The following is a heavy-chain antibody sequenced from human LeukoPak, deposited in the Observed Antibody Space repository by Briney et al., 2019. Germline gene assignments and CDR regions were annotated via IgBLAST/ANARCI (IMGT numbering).Heavy chain of an antibody. D-gene: IGHD6-13*01. V-gene: IGHV4-59*01. Sequence: SETLSLTCTVSGVSISSYYWSWIRQPPGKGLEWIGYIYYSGSTNYNPSLKSRVTISVDTSKNQFSLKLSSVTAADTAVYYCARGGVSSSWYSNWFDPWGQGTLVTVSS. CDR3: ARGGVSSSWYSNWFDP. J-gene: IGHJ5*02. CDR1: GVSISSYY. CDR2: IYYSGST.